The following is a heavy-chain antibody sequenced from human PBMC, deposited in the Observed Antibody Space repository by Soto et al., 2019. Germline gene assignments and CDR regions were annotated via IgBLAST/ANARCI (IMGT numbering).Heavy chain of an antibody. J-gene: IGHJ6*02. V-gene: IGHV3-30*19. D-gene: IGHD3-16*01. Sequence: QVHLVESGGGVVQPGRSLRLSCAATGFAFRTYGMHWVRQAPGKGLEWLAVISYDGYNKKHADSVQGRITISRDNSKSRLSLQIDSLRVEDTSVYYCAIEGVFNIQDDYYYDGFDVWGQGTPVTVSS. CDR2: ISYDGYNK. CDR3: AIEGVFNIQDDYYYDGFDV. CDR1: GFAFRTYG.